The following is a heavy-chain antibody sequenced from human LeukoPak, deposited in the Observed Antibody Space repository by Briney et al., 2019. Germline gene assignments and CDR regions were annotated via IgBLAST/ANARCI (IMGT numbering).Heavy chain of an antibody. D-gene: IGHD2-2*01. V-gene: IGHV4-31*03. CDR1: GGSIRSGGYY. J-gene: IGHJ4*02. CDR2: IYYSGST. CDR3: VRDGPHYCGRTSCYAAHFDY. Sequence: SETLSLTCTVSGGSIRSGGYYWSWIRQHPGKGLEWIGYIYYSGSTYYNPSLKSRATISVDTSKNQFFLKLSSVTAADTAVYYCVRDGPHYCGRTSCYAAHFDYWGQGTLVAVSS.